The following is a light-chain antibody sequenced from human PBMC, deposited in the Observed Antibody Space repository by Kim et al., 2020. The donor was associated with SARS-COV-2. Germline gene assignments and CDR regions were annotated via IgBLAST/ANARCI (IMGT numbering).Light chain of an antibody. V-gene: IGLV1-44*01. J-gene: IGLJ3*02. CDR1: GPNIGTNT. CDR3: ATWDDNLDAYV. Sequence: GQNITISCSGSGPNIGTNTVSWYHKPPGTAPKLLIFSNTARPSGVPDRFSGSKSGTSASLAISGLQSEDAADYYCATWDDNLDAYVFGGGTQLTVL. CDR2: SNT.